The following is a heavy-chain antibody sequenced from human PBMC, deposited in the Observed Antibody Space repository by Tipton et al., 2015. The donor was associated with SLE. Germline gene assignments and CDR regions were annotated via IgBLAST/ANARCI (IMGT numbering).Heavy chain of an antibody. CDR1: GGSISSYY. CDR3: ARDGSGGYFAY. D-gene: IGHD6-25*01. J-gene: IGHJ4*02. Sequence: TLSLTCTVSGGSISSYYWSWIRQPPGKGLEWIGYIYYSGSTNYNPSLKGRVTISVDTSKNQFSLKLSSVTAADTAVYFCARDGSGGYFAYWGQGALVTASS. CDR2: IYYSGST. V-gene: IGHV4-59*01.